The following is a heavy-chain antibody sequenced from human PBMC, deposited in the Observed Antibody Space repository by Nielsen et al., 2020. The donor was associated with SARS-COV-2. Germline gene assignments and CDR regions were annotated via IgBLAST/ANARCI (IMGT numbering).Heavy chain of an antibody. CDR1: GYTFTGYY. Sequence: ASVKVSCKASGYTFTGYYIHWMRQAPGQGLEWMGRINPNSGVTEYAQKFQGRVTMTRDTSISTAYMELTSLKSDDTAVYYCARGPGDCSGGNCYSAVGGYTYFYFGMDVWGQGTTVTVSS. CDR3: ARGPGDCSGGNCYSAVGGYTYFYFGMDV. V-gene: IGHV1-2*06. CDR2: INPNSGVT. D-gene: IGHD2-15*01. J-gene: IGHJ6*02.